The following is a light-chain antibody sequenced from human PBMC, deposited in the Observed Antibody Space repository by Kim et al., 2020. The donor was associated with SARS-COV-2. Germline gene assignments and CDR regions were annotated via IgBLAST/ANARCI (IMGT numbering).Light chain of an antibody. Sequence: ASVGDKVTITCRASQAIGEDLAWFQQKPGKAPKSLIYGVSNLQPGVPSTFSGSESGTEFTLTISNVQPEDFATYLCQQYHDYPLTFGGGTKVDIK. CDR3: QQYHDYPLT. CDR2: GVS. J-gene: IGKJ4*01. V-gene: IGKV1-16*01. CDR1: QAIGED.